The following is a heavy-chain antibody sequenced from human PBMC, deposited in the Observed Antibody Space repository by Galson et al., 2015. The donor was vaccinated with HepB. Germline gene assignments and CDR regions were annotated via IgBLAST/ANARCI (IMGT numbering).Heavy chain of an antibody. V-gene: IGHV3-30*03. CDR3: ARASSDSHYFHYGMDV. Sequence: SLRLSCAASGFSFNSYGMHWVRQAPGKGLEWVKVISYDRTNTWYGDSVRGRFTVSRDNSKNMLSLQMNNLRPEDTAVYYCARASSDSHYFHYGMDVWGQGTPVIVSS. CDR1: GFSFNSYG. J-gene: IGHJ6*02. CDR2: ISYDRTNT. D-gene: IGHD2-21*02.